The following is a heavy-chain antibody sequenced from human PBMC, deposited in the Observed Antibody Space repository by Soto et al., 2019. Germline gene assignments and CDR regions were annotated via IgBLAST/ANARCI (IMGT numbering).Heavy chain of an antibody. CDR3: AKAQALYGLSDY. J-gene: IGHJ4*02. CDR2: ISGSGATT. CDR1: GFTFSTNA. Sequence: EVQLLESGGGLVQPGGSLRLFCAASGFTFSTNAMNWVRQAPGKGLEWVSGISGSGATTYYADSVKGRFTISRDNSKNTVYLQMSILGAEDTALYYCAKAQALYGLSDYWGQGTQVTVSS. D-gene: IGHD2-8*01. V-gene: IGHV3-23*01.